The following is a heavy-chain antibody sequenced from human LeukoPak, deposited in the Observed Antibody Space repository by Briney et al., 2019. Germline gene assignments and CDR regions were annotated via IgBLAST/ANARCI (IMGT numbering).Heavy chain of an antibody. CDR2: VDKDGITT. Sequence: GGSLRLSCAASGFSFDAYTMHWVRQGAGMGLEWVSRVDKDGITTSHADSVEGRFTISRDNAKDTLYLQMNSLRTEDTAVYFCVRERMGSRKWYFDLWGRSTLVTVSS. D-gene: IGHD1-14*01. J-gene: IGHJ2*01. CDR3: VRERMGSRKWYFDL. CDR1: GFSFDAYT. V-gene: IGHV3-74*01.